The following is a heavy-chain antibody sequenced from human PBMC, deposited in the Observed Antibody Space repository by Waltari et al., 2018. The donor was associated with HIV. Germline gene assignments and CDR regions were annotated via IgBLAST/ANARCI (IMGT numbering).Heavy chain of an antibody. V-gene: IGHV3-66*01. CDR2: IYASGPR. J-gene: IGHJ6*02. D-gene: IGHD3-10*01. CDR1: GFTVSKNF. CDR3: AKAYSPGEGFYYGVDV. Sequence: EVQLVESGGGLVQPGGSLSLSCAASGFTVSKNFMTWVRQAPGKGLGGVAGIYASGPRYYADAVRGRFIISRDTSKNMVYFQMDSVRPDDTAVYYCAKAYSPGEGFYYGVDVWGQGTTVTVSS.